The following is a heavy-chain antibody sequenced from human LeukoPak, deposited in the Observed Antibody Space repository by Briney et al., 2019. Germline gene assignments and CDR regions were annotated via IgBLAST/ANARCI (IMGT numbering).Heavy chain of an antibody. CDR3: ATAFGVVDFDY. V-gene: IGHV1-8*01. J-gene: IGHJ4*02. D-gene: IGHD3-3*01. CDR2: MNPNSGNT. CDR1: GYTFTSYD. Sequence: GASVKVSCKASGYTFTSYDINWVRQATGQGLEWMGWMNPNSGNTGYAQKFQGRVTMTRDTSVSTAYMELSSLRSDDTAMYYCATAFGVVDFDYWGQGTLVTVSS.